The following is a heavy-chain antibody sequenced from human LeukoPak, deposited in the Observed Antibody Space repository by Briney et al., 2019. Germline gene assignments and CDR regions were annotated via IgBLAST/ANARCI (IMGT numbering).Heavy chain of an antibody. D-gene: IGHD3-3*01. CDR2: INSDGSST. Sequence: GGSLILSCAASGFTFSSYWMHWVRQAPGKGLVWVSRINSDGSSTSYADSVKGRFTISRDNAKNTLYLQMNSLRAEDTAVYYCASDFWSGYYTPMGVNYWGQGTLVTVSS. J-gene: IGHJ4*02. CDR3: ASDFWSGYYTPMGVNY. CDR1: GFTFSSYW. V-gene: IGHV3-74*01.